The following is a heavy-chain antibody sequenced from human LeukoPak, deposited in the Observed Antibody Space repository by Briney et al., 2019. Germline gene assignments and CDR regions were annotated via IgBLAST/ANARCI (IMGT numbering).Heavy chain of an antibody. CDR2: IIPIFGTA. D-gene: IGHD2-2*01. CDR1: GGTFISYA. CDR3: ARGSSTPEDYYYYGMDV. J-gene: IGHJ6*02. V-gene: IGHV1-69*01. Sequence: SVKVSCKASGGTFISYAISWVRQAPGQGLEWMGGIIPIFGTANYAQKFQGRVTITADESTSTAYMELSSLRSEDTAVYYCARGSSTPEDYYYYGMDVWGQGTTVTVSS.